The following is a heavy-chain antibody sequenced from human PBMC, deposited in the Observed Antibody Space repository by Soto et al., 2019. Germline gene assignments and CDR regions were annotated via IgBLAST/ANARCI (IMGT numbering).Heavy chain of an antibody. J-gene: IGHJ4*02. CDR3: GRGYNYADH. CDR2: IWYDGSNI. Sequence: QVQLVESGGGVVQPGTSLRLSCAASGFTFNTYGMHWVRQAPGKGLEWVAVIWYDGSNINYSDSVKGRFTISRDNSKKMVFPHMNSLRVEDTGVYYCGRGYNYADHWGQGALVTVSS. CDR1: GFTFNTYG. D-gene: IGHD5-18*01. V-gene: IGHV3-33*01.